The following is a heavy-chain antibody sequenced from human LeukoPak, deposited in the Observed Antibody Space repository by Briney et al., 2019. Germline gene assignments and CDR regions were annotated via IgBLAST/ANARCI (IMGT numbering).Heavy chain of an antibody. CDR2: ISASGEST. D-gene: IGHD2-21*02. V-gene: IGHV3-23*01. CDR3: ARETLGVTAFDI. CDR1: GFTFRSYA. Sequence: PGGSLRLSCAASGFTFRSYAMSWVRQAPGKGLEWVSAISASGESTYYADSVKGRFTISRDNSKNTLYLQMNSLRAEDTAVYYCARETLGVTAFDIWGQGTMVTVSS. J-gene: IGHJ3*02.